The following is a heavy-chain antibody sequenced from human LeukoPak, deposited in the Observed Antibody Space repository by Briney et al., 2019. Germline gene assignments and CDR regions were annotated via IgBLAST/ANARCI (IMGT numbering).Heavy chain of an antibody. J-gene: IGHJ4*02. CDR1: GFTFSSYA. V-gene: IGHV3-23*01. D-gene: IGHD6-19*01. Sequence: PGGSLRLSCTASGFTFSSYAMYWVRQAPGKGLEWVSGIFGSGGSAHYADSVKGRFTISRDNSQNTVYLQMNSLRDEDTAVYYCGKTTTGYSSGRNPAWPVDYWGQGTLVTVSS. CDR2: IFGSGGSA. CDR3: GKTTTGYSSGRNPAWPVDY.